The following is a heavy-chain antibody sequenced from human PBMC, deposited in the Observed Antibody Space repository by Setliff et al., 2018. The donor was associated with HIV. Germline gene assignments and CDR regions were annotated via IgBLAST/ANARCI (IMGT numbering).Heavy chain of an antibody. CDR1: GFTFSSYW. D-gene: IGHD3-22*01. CDR2: IKQGGSEK. V-gene: IGHV3-7*03. CDR3: ARAYNVYDYRFDSSGYDY. Sequence: GGSLRLSCAASGFTFSSYWMSWVRQAPGKGLEWVANIKQGGSEKYYVDSVKGRFIASTDNARNSLFLEMNSLRAEDTAVYYCARAYNVYDYRFDSSGYDYWGQGTLVPVSS. J-gene: IGHJ4*02.